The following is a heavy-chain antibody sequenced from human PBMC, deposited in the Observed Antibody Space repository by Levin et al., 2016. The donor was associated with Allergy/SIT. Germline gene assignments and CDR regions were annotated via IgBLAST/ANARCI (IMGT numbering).Heavy chain of an antibody. CDR2: IIPILGMP. D-gene: IGHD2-15*01. J-gene: IGHJ6*02. Sequence: SVKVSCKASGGTFNNLALNWVKQAPGQGLEWMGRIIPILGMPNYAPRFKGRITISADKSTSTAYMDLPGLASEDTAVYYCTRDPYYFQSGGLFGMDVWGQGTTVTVTS. CDR1: GGTFNNLA. V-gene: IGHV1-69*04. CDR3: TRDPYYFQSGGLFGMDV.